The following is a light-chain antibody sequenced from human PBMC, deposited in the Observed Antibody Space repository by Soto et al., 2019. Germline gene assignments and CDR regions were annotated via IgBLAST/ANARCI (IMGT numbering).Light chain of an antibody. Sequence: DTQMTQSPSSLSASVGDRVTITCRASQSISSRLNWYQQKSGKAPKLLIYATSSLQSGVPSRFSGSGSGTDFTLTISSLQPEDFATYYCQQSHSSWTFGQGTKVEI. CDR2: ATS. CDR3: QQSHSSWT. V-gene: IGKV1-39*01. J-gene: IGKJ1*01. CDR1: QSISSR.